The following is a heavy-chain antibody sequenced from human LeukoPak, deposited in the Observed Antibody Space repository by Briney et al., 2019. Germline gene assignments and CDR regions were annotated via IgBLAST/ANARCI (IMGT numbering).Heavy chain of an antibody. CDR3: ARETTVVTGSRFDP. CDR1: GGSISSSSYY. CDR2: IYYSGST. V-gene: IGHV4-39*07. D-gene: IGHD4-23*01. Sequence: SETLSLTCTVSGGSISSSSYYWGWIRQPPGKGLEWIGSIYYSGSTYYNPSLKSRVTISVDTSKNQFSLKLSSVTAADTAVYYCARETTVVTGSRFDPWGQGTLVTVSS. J-gene: IGHJ5*02.